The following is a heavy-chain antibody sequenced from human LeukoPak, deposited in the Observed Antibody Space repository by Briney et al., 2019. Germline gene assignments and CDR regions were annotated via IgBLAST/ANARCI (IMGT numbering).Heavy chain of an antibody. J-gene: IGHJ6*02. Sequence: ASVKVSCKASGYTFTGYYMHWVRQAPGKGLEWMGGFDPEDGETIYAQKFQGRVTMTEDTSTDTAYMELSSLRSEDTAVYYCATDSIRGTTYYYYYGMDVWGQGTTVTVSS. CDR3: ATDSIRGTTYYYYYGMDV. D-gene: IGHD1-7*01. CDR2: FDPEDGET. CDR1: GYTFTGYY. V-gene: IGHV1-24*01.